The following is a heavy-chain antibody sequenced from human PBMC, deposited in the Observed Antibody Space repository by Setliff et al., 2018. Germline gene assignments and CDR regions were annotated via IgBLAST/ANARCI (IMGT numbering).Heavy chain of an antibody. CDR3: ARVYDPLYHNWFDP. CDR1: GGTFSSYA. V-gene: IGHV1-24*01. J-gene: IGHJ5*02. CDR2: FDPEDGET. D-gene: IGHD3-3*01. Sequence: ASVKVSCKASGGTFSSYAISWVRQAPGKGLEWMGGFDPEDGETIYAQKFQGRVTMTEDTSTDTAYMELSSLRSEDTAVYYCARVYDPLYHNWFDPWGQGTLVTVS.